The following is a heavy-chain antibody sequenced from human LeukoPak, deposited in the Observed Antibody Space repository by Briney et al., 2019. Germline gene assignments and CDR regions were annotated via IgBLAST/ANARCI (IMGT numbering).Heavy chain of an antibody. Sequence: ASETLSLTCTVSGGSISSYYWSWLRQPAGKGLEWLGRIYTSGSTNYNPSLKSRVTMSVDTSKNQFSLKLSSVTAADTAVYYCARIGSRYSSGRPNYFFDYWGQGTLVTVSS. CDR1: GGSISSYY. CDR2: IYTSGST. J-gene: IGHJ4*02. D-gene: IGHD6-19*01. V-gene: IGHV4-4*07. CDR3: ARIGSRYSSGRPNYFFDY.